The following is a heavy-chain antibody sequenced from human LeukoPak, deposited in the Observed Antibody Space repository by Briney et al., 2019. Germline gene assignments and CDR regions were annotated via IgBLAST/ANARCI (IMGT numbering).Heavy chain of an antibody. Sequence: GGSLRLSCAASGFTFSSYSMNWVRQAPGKGLEWVSYISSSSSTIYYADSVKGRFTISRDNAKNSLYLQMNSLRAEDTAVYYCAKDRAIRGYYFDYWGQGTLVTVSS. CDR3: AKDRAIRGYYFDY. V-gene: IGHV3-48*04. D-gene: IGHD3-10*01. J-gene: IGHJ4*02. CDR1: GFTFSSYS. CDR2: ISSSSSTI.